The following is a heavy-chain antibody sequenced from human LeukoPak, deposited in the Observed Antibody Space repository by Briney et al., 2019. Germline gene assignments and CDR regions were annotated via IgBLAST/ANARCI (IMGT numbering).Heavy chain of an antibody. CDR3: ASATSLYYYGMDV. CDR1: GGSISSSNW. CDR2: IYHSGST. Sequence: SGTLSLTCAVSGGSISSSNWWSWVRQPPGKGLEWIGEIYHSGSTNYNPSLKSRVTISVDKSKNQFSPKLSSVTAADTAVYYCASATSLYYYGMDVWGQGTTVTVSS. J-gene: IGHJ6*02. V-gene: IGHV4-4*02.